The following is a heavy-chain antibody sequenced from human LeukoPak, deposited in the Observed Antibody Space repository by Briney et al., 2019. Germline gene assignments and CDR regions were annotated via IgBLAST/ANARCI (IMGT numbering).Heavy chain of an antibody. D-gene: IGHD4-17*01. Sequence: GGSLRLSCSASGFTFAEYSMHWVRQAPGKGLEWVALISYDGSSEYYAGSVKGRFTISRDNSKITVYLQMNSLKAEDTAVYYCAKELYNYGDYGAEGLDVGGQGTTVTVS. V-gene: IGHV3-30*18. CDR1: GFTFAEYS. CDR2: ISYDGSSE. CDR3: AKELYNYGDYGAEGLDV. J-gene: IGHJ6*02.